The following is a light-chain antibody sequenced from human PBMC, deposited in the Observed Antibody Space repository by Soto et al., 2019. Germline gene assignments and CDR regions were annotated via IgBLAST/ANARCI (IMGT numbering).Light chain of an antibody. CDR2: DAS. CDR1: QSVSSY. V-gene: IGKV3-11*01. CDR3: QQRSNWPPEIT. Sequence: DILLTQSPATLSLSPGERATLSCRASQSVSSYLAWYQQKPGQAPRLLIYDASNRATGIPARFSGSGSGTDFTLTISSLEPEDFAVYYCQQRSNWPPEITFGQGTRLEIK. J-gene: IGKJ5*01.